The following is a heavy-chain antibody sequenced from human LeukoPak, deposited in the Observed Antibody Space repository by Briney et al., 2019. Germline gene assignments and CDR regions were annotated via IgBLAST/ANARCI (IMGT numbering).Heavy chain of an antibody. D-gene: IGHD3-16*01. J-gene: IGHJ5*02. CDR2: IYPGDSDT. V-gene: IGHV5-51*01. CDR3: ARGRSGAFYVYDWFDP. Sequence: GESLKISCKGSGYSFTSYWIGWVRQMPGKGLEWMGIIYPGDSDTRYSPSFQGQVTISADKSISTAYLQWSSLKASDTAMYYCARGRSGAFYVYDWFDPWGQGTLVTVSS. CDR1: GYSFTSYW.